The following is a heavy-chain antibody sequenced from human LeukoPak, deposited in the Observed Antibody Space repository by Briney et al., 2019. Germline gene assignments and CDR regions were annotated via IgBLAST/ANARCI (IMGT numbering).Heavy chain of an antibody. Sequence: GGSLRLSCAASGFTLSSYAMSWVRQAPGKGLEWVSATSSSDAGTYYAESVRGRFTISRDNSKNTLFLHMNSLRAEDTAVYYCAKLREWELPDLFDYWGQGTLVTVSS. J-gene: IGHJ4*02. D-gene: IGHD1-26*01. CDR1: GFTLSSYA. CDR2: TSSSDAGT. CDR3: AKLREWELPDLFDY. V-gene: IGHV3-23*01.